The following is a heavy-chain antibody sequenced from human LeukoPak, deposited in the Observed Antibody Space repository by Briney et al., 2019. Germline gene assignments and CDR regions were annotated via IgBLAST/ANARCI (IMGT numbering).Heavy chain of an antibody. J-gene: IGHJ4*02. CDR2: IKQDGSEK. D-gene: IGHD2-15*01. CDR3: ARDVGSFDY. V-gene: IGHV3-7*01. CDR1: GFTFSSYW. Sequence: GGSLRLSCAATGFTFSSYWMTWVRQAPGKGLEWVANIKQDGSEKYYVDSVKGRFTISRDNAKNSLYLQMNSLRAEDTAVYYRARDVGSFDYWGQGTLVTVSS.